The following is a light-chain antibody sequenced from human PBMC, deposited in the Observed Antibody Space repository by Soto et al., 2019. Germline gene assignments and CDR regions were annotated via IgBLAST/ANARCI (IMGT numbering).Light chain of an antibody. CDR2: EVT. V-gene: IGLV2-8*01. CDR3: SSYAGSNNFV. J-gene: IGLJ1*01. Sequence: QSVLTQPPSASGFPGQSVTISCTGTSSDVGYYDYVSWYQQHPGKAPKLVIYEVTKRPSGVPDRVSASKSGNTASLTVSGLRAEDEAVYYCSSYAGSNNFVFGSGTKVTVL. CDR1: SSDVGYYDY.